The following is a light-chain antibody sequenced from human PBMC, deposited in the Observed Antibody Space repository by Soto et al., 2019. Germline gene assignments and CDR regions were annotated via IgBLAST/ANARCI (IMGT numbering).Light chain of an antibody. CDR2: DVN. CDR3: CSHAGVVV. V-gene: IGLV2-11*01. CDR1: SSDVGTYNS. J-gene: IGLJ2*01. Sequence: QSALTQPRSVSGSPGQSVTISCTGTSSDVGTYNSVSWYQQHPGKAPKLMIYDVNKRPSGVPDRFSGSKSGNTASLTISGLQAEDEANYYCCSHAGVVVFGGGTKLTVL.